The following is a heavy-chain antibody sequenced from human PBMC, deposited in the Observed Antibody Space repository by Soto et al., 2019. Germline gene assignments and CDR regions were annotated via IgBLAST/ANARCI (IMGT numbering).Heavy chain of an antibody. Sequence: DVQLVESGGGIVQPGGSLRLSCAASGFTVTSYWMHWVRQAPGKGLVWVSRTSPAGSSTYYADFVRGRFTISKDTAKNTLYLQMNTLRAEDTAVYYCAKARTAYYYYGMDVWGQGTTVSVSS. V-gene: IGHV3-74*01. CDR1: GFTVTSYW. CDR2: TSPAGSST. J-gene: IGHJ6*02. D-gene: IGHD2-2*01. CDR3: AKARTAYYYYGMDV.